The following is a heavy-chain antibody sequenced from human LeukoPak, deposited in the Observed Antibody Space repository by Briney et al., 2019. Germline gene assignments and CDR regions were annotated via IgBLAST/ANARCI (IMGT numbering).Heavy chain of an antibody. CDR2: INPNSGDT. D-gene: IGHD6-13*01. CDR3: ARGYGAAAGMFQH. CDR1: GYTFSDYY. J-gene: IGHJ1*01. V-gene: IGHV1-2*02. Sequence: ASMKVSCKASGYTFSDYYIHWVRQAPGQGLEWMGWINPNSGDTNSAQNFQGRVTMTSDTSISTVYMELSRLTSDDTAVYYCARGYGAAAGMFQHWGQGTLVTVSS.